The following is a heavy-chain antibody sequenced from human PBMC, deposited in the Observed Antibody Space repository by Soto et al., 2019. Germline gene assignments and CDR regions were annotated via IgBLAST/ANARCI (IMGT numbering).Heavy chain of an antibody. V-gene: IGHV4-39*01. Sequence: SETLSLTCTVSGGSISSSSYYWGWIRQPPGKGLEWIGSIYYSGSTYYNPSLKSRVTISVDTSKNQFSLKLSSVTAADTAVYYCARQDIVLMVYANDYWGQGTLVTVPQ. J-gene: IGHJ4*02. CDR3: ARQDIVLMVYANDY. CDR2: IYYSGST. CDR1: GGSISSSSYY. D-gene: IGHD2-8*01.